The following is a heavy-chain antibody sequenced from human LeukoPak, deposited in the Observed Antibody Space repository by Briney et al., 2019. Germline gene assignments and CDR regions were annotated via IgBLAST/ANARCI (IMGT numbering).Heavy chain of an antibody. J-gene: IGHJ4*02. V-gene: IGHV1-69*04. Sequence: GASVKVSCKASGGTFSSYAISWVRQAPGQGLEWMGRIIPILGIANYAQKFQGRVTITADKSTSTAYMELGSLRSEDTAVYYCARGDSSGYSYYFDYWGQGTLVTVSS. CDR2: IIPILGIA. D-gene: IGHD3-22*01. CDR3: ARGDSSGYSYYFDY. CDR1: GGTFSSYA.